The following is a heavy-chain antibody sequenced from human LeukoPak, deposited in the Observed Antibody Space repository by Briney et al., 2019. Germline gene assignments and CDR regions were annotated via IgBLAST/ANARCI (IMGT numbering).Heavy chain of an antibody. J-gene: IGHJ4*02. CDR3: VSPRGFSYGYFDY. CDR2: IYYSKNT. V-gene: IGHV4-39*01. CDR1: GGSISSSSAY. Sequence: KPSETLSLTCTVSGGSISSSSAYWGWLRQPPGQGLEWIGSIYYSKNTYYNPSLKRRVTISADAPKNQFSLTLGPVSATDTAVYYCVSPRGFSYGYFDYWGEGTLVTVPS. D-gene: IGHD5-18*01.